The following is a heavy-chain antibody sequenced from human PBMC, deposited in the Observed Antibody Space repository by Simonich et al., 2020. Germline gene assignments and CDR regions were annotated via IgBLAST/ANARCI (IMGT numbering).Heavy chain of an antibody. D-gene: IGHD5-12*01. J-gene: IGHJ4*02. CDR2: IYYSGCT. CDR1: GGSISSYY. Sequence: QVQLQESGPGLVKPSETLSLTCTVSGGSISSYYWSWIRQPPGKGLEWIGYIYYSGCTNYNPSLKSRVTISVDTSKNQFSLKLSSVTAADTAVYYCARHDRWLQFYFDYWGQGTLVTVSS. CDR3: ARHDRWLQFYFDY. V-gene: IGHV4-59*08.